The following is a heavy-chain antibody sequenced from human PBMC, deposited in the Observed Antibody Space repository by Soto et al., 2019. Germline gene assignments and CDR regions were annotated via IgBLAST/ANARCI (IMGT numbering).Heavy chain of an antibody. CDR3: ATAGRLRWKDY. D-gene: IGHD4-17*01. V-gene: IGHV3-30-3*01. J-gene: IGHJ4*02. CDR2: ISYDGSNE. CDR1: GFIFSSYA. Sequence: ESGGVVVQPGRSLRLSCAASGFIFSSYAMNWVRQAPGKGLEWVAVISYDGSNEYYSDSVKGRFTISRDNSKNTLYLQMNSLRAEDTAVYYCATAGRLRWKDYWGQGTLGTVSS.